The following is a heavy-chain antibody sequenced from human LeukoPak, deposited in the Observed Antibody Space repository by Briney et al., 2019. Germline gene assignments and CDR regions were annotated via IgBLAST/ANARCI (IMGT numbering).Heavy chain of an antibody. Sequence: SETLSLNCTVSGGSISSSRYYWGWIRQPPGKGLVRNGSIYYSGSTYYNPSLKSRVTISVDTSKNQSSLKLSSVTAADTAVYYCARHPMSPYGLVMDVWGKGTTVTVSS. J-gene: IGHJ6*03. V-gene: IGHV4-39*01. CDR1: GGSISSSRYY. CDR3: ARHPMSPYGLVMDV. CDR2: IYYSGST. D-gene: IGHD3-10*01.